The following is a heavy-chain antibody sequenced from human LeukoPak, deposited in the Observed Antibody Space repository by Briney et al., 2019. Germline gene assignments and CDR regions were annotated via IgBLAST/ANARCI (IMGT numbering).Heavy chain of an antibody. CDR3: AKDLGRFGVGVSLDF. J-gene: IGHJ4*02. D-gene: IGHD3-3*01. CDR2: VSSSSSTI. V-gene: IGHV3-48*01. CDR1: GFTFSTYS. Sequence: GGSLRLSCAASGFTFSTYSMNWVRQAPGKGLEWVSYVSSSSSTIHYADSVKGRFTISREWSRNTLYLQMNSLRVKDSAVYYCAKDLGRFGVGVSLDFWGLGTLVTVAS.